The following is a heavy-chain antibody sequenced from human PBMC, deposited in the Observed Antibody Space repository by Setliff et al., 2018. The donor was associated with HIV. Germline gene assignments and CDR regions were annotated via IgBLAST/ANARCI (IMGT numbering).Heavy chain of an antibody. CDR3: ATDQISDGSGSDPKSYFDY. V-gene: IGHV1-24*01. CDR2: FDPEDGET. J-gene: IGHJ4*02. CDR1: GYTLTELS. Sequence: GASVKVSCKVSGYTLTELSMHWVRQAPGKGLEWMGGFDPEDGETIYAQKFQGRVTMTEDTSTDTAYMELSSLRSEDTAVYYCATDQISDGSGSDPKSYFDYGGQGTLVTVSS. D-gene: IGHD3-10*01.